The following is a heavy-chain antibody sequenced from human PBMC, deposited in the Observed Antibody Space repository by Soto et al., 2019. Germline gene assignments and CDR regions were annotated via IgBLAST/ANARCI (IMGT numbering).Heavy chain of an antibody. CDR2: IYYSGST. D-gene: IGHD2-2*01. J-gene: IGHJ3*02. V-gene: IGHV4-30-4*01. CDR1: GGSISSGDYY. Sequence: QVQLRESGPGLVKPSQTLSLTCTVSGGSISSGDYYWSWIRQPPGKGLEWIGYIYYSGSTYYNPSLKSRVTISVDTSKNQFSLKLSSVTAADTAVYYCARAGDIVLVPAADCAFDIWGQGTMVTVSS. CDR3: ARAGDIVLVPAADCAFDI.